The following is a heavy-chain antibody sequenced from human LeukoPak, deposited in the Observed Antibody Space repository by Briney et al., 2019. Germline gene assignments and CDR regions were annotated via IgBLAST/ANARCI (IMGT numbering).Heavy chain of an antibody. D-gene: IGHD2-15*01. J-gene: IGHJ6*02. CDR2: ISGSGGST. CDR1: GFTFSSYA. CDR3: GDIVVVHV. Sequence: PGGSLRLSCASSGFTFSSYATSWVRQAPGKGPEWVSGISGSGGSTYYADSVKGRFTISRDNSKNTLYLQMNSLRAEDTAVYYCGDIVVVHVWGQGTTVTVSS. V-gene: IGHV3-23*01.